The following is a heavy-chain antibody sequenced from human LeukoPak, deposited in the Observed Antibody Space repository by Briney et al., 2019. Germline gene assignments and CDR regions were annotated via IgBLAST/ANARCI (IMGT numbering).Heavy chain of an antibody. D-gene: IGHD3-22*01. J-gene: IGHJ4*02. CDR2: IETSGSPI. CDR1: GFTFSSYS. V-gene: IGHV3-48*02. Sequence: GGSLRLSCAASGFTFSSYSLNWVRQAPGKGLEWVSFIETSGSPIYYADSVKGRFTISRDDAKNSVYLQMNSLRDEDTAVYYCVKGRDYNDASAYYTGDFWGQGTLVTVSS. CDR3: VKGRDYNDASAYYTGDF.